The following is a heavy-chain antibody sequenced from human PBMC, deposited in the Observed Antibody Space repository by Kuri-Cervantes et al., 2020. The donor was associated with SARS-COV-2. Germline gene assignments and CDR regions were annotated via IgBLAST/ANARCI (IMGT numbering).Heavy chain of an antibody. V-gene: IGHV3-48*01. CDR1: GFTFSSYS. J-gene: IGHJ5*02. CDR3: AREVTIFGAVSRGFDP. CDR2: ISSSSSTI. Sequence: LSLTCAASGFTFSSYSMNWVRQAPGKGLEWVSYISSSSSTIYYADSVKGRFTISRDNAKNSLYLQMNSLRAEDTAVYYCAREVTIFGAVSRGFDPWGQGTLVTVSS. D-gene: IGHD3-3*01.